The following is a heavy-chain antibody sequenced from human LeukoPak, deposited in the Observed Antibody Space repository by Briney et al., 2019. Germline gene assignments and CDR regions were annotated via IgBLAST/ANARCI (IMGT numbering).Heavy chain of an antibody. CDR3: ARLGADCSGGSCYHT. CDR1: GYSFTSYW. J-gene: IGHJ5*02. Sequence: GESLKISCKGSGYSFTSYWISWVRQMPGKGLEWMGRIDPSDSYTNYSPSFQGHVTISAVKSISTAYLQWSSLKASDTAMYYCARLGADCSGGSCYHTWGQGTLVTVSS. CDR2: IDPSDSYT. D-gene: IGHD2-15*01. V-gene: IGHV5-10-1*01.